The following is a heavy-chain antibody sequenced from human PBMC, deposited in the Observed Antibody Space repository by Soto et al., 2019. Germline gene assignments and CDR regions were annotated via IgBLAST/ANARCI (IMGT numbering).Heavy chain of an antibody. J-gene: IGHJ4*02. CDR1: GYTFTSYG. CDR3: ARVFQGALNDYYFDY. Sequence: ASVKVSCKASGYTFTSYGISWVRQAPGQGLEWMGWISAYNGNTNYAQKLQGRVTMTTDTSTSTAYMELRSLRSDDTAVYYCARVFQGALNDYYFDYWGQGTLVTVSS. CDR2: ISAYNGNT. V-gene: IGHV1-18*01. D-gene: IGHD1-1*01.